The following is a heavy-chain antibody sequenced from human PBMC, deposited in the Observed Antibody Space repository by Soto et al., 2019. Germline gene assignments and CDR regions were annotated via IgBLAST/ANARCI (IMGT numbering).Heavy chain of an antibody. D-gene: IGHD2-2*01. CDR2: INSRGGRT. Sequence: EVQLLESGGGLVQPGGSLRLSCAASGFTFSSYAMSWVRQAPGKGLEWVSAINSRGGRTYYADSVKGRFTTSRASSKNTLYLQMTSLRAEATAVYYCAKDRSSTSCYAFDYWGQGTLVTVSS. CDR1: GFTFSSYA. CDR3: AKDRSSTSCYAFDY. J-gene: IGHJ4*02. V-gene: IGHV3-23*01.